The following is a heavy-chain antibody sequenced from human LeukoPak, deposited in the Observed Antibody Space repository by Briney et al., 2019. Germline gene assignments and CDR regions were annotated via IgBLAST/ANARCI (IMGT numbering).Heavy chain of an antibody. CDR3: AKEMGARFDPFDY. D-gene: IGHD1-26*01. CDR2: ISGSGGST. CDR1: GFSFSSYG. Sequence: GGSLRLSCAASGFSFSSYGMSWVRQAPGKGLERVSAISGSGGSTYYADSVKGRFTISRDNSKNTLYLQMNSLRAEDTAVYYCAKEMGARFDPFDYWGQGTLVTVSS. J-gene: IGHJ4*02. V-gene: IGHV3-23*01.